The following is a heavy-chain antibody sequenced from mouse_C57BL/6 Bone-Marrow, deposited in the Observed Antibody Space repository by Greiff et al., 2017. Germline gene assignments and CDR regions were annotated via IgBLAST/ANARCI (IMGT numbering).Heavy chain of an antibody. CDR2: MYPGDGDT. Sequence: VKLQQSGAELVKPGASVKISCKASGYAFSSYWMNWVQQRPGKGLEWIGQMYPGDGDTNYNGKFKGKATLTADKSSSTAYMQLSSVTSEDSAVYICARKIYYGYDGYYFDYWCQGTTRTVSS. J-gene: IGHJ2*01. D-gene: IGHD2-2*01. CDR1: GYAFSSYW. V-gene: IGHV1-80*01. CDR3: ARKIYYGYDGYYFDY.